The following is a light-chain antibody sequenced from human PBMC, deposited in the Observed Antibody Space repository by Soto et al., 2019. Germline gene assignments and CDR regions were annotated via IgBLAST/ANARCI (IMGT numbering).Light chain of an antibody. V-gene: IGLV1-47*01. Sequence: QSVLTQPPSASGTPGPRVTISCSESSSSIGSNYIYWYQQLPGTAPKRLIYRDSQRPSGVPDRFSGSKSGTSASLAISGLRAEDEADYYCAAWDDSLRGWVFGGGTKLTVL. CDR1: SSSIGSNY. CDR2: RDS. J-gene: IGLJ3*02. CDR3: AAWDDSLRGWV.